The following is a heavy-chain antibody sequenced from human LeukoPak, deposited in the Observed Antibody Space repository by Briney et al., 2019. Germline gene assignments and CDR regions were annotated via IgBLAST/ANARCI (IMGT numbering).Heavy chain of an antibody. V-gene: IGHV3-33*01. CDR2: IWYDGSNK. J-gene: IGHJ5*02. CDR3: ARDKGNHPYNWFDP. Sequence: PGGSLRLSCAASGFTFNNYAMHWVRQAPGKGLEWVTTIWYDGSNKYYGDSVKGRFTISRDNSKSTLYLQMNSLRAEDTAVYYCARDKGNHPYNWFDPWGQGTLVTDSS. CDR1: GFTFNNYA. D-gene: IGHD1-14*01.